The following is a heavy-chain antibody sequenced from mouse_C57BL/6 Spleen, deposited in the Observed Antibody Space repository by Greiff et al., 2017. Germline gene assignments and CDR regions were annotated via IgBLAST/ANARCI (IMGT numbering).Heavy chain of an antibody. V-gene: IGHV1-64*01. J-gene: IGHJ1*03. Sequence: QVQLQQPGAELVKPGASVKLSCKASGYTFTSYWMHWVKQRPGQGLEWIGMIHPNSGSTNYNEKFKSKATLTVDKSSSTAYMQLSSLTSEDSAVYYCARSPIYDGYYFWYFDVWGTGTTVTVSS. CDR3: ARSPIYDGYYFWYFDV. CDR1: GYTFTSYW. CDR2: IHPNSGST. D-gene: IGHD2-3*01.